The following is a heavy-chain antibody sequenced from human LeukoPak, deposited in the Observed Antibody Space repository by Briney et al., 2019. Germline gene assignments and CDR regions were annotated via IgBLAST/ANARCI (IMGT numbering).Heavy chain of an antibody. J-gene: IGHJ4*02. CDR2: ISYDGSNK. CDR1: EFTFSSYA. Sequence: GGSLRLSCAASEFTFSSYAMHWVRQAPGKGLEWVAVISYDGSNKYYADSVKGRFTISRDNSKNTLYLQMNSLRAEDTAVYYCARGLSSGWYLAAGLGYFDYWGQGTLVTVSS. CDR3: ARGLSSGWYLAAGLGYFDY. V-gene: IGHV3-30-3*01. D-gene: IGHD6-19*01.